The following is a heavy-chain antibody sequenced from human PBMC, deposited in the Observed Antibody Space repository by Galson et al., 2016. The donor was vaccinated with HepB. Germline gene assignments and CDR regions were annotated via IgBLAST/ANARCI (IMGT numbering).Heavy chain of an antibody. D-gene: IGHD5-18*01. Sequence: SGYTFTTYYMHWVRQAPGQGLEWMGVIKPSGGRTSYAQRFQGRVTMTRDTSTRTVYMELSSLRSEDTAVYYCARVNSFGYYFYYAMDVWGQGTAVTVSS. V-gene: IGHV1-46*01. J-gene: IGHJ6*02. CDR2: IKPSGGRT. CDR3: ARVNSFGYYFYYAMDV. CDR1: GYTFTTYY.